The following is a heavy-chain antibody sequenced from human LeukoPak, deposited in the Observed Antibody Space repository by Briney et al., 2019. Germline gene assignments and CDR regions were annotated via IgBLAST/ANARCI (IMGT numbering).Heavy chain of an antibody. CDR3: ARVVVPAGGGVVDY. CDR1: GYTFTSYG. J-gene: IGHJ4*02. D-gene: IGHD3-16*01. CDR2: INSNSGGT. Sequence: ASVKVSCKASGYTFTSYGMNWVRQAPGQGLEWMGWINSNSGGTNYAQKFQGRVTMTRDTSISTAYMELSSLRSDDTAVYYCARVVVPAGGGVVDYWGQGTLVTVSS. V-gene: IGHV1-2*02.